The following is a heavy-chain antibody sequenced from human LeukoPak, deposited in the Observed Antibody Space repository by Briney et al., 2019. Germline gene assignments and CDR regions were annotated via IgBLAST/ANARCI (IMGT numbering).Heavy chain of an antibody. CDR2: IRYDGSNK. CDR3: ARARWGGYYTANWFDP. V-gene: IGHV3-30*02. CDR1: GFTFSSYG. Sequence: PGGSLRLSCAASGFTFSSYGMHWVRQAPGKGLEWVAFIRYDGSNKYYADSVKGRFTISRDNSKNTLYLQMNSLRAEDTAVYYCARARWGGYYTANWFDPWGQGTLVTVSS. J-gene: IGHJ5*02. D-gene: IGHD3-3*01.